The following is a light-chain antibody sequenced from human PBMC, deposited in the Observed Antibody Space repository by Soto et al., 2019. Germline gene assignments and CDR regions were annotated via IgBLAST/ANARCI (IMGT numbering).Light chain of an antibody. CDR3: QTWDTGARVV. J-gene: IGLJ2*01. CDR1: SGHSSYA. V-gene: IGLV4-69*01. CDR2: LSSDGSH. Sequence: QPVLTQSPSASASLGASVKLTCTLSSGHSSYAIAWHQQQPEKGPRYLMKLSSDGSHSKGDGIPDRFSGASSGAERYLTISGLQSEDEADYYCQTWDTGARVVFGGGTKLTFL.